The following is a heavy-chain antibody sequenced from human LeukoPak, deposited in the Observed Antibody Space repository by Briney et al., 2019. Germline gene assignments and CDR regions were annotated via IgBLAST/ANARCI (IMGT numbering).Heavy chain of an antibody. J-gene: IGHJ6*02. CDR3: AREYLTIPYGMDV. D-gene: IGHD3-9*01. CDR1: GFTFSSYG. V-gene: IGHV3-33*01. Sequence: GGSLRLSCAASGFTFSSYGMHWVRQAPGKGLEWVAVIWYDGSNKYYADSVKGRVTISRDNSKNTLYLQMNSLRAEDTAVYYCAREYLTIPYGMDVWGQGTTVTVSS. CDR2: IWYDGSNK.